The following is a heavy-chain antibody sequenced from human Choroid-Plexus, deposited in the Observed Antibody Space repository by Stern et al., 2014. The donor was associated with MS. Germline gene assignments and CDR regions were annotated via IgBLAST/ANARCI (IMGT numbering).Heavy chain of an antibody. V-gene: IGHV1-2*02. CDR2: INPNTGGT. J-gene: IGHJ6*02. D-gene: IGHD3-3*01. CDR3: ARDQRGITIFGVVTDYYYLGMDV. Sequence: VQLEESGAEVKKPGASVKVSCKTSGYIFTGYYIHWVRQAPGQVLEWMAWINPNTGGTKYAQKFQGRVTMSRDTSISTAYVELSSLTSDDTAVYYCARDQRGITIFGVVTDYYYLGMDVWGQGTTVTVSS. CDR1: GYIFTGYY.